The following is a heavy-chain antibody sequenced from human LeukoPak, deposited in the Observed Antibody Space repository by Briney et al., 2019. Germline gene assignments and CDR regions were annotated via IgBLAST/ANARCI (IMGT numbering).Heavy chain of an antibody. CDR3: ARGAGYSSSNDY. CDR1: GGSVSSGSYY. CDR2: IYYSGST. V-gene: IGHV4-61*01. J-gene: IGHJ4*02. Sequence: PSETLSLTCTVSGGSVSSGSYYWSWIRQPPGKGLEWIGYIYYSGSTNYNPSLKSRVTTSVDTSKNQFSLKLSSVTAADTAVYYCARGAGYSSSNDYWGQGTLVTVSS. D-gene: IGHD6-13*01.